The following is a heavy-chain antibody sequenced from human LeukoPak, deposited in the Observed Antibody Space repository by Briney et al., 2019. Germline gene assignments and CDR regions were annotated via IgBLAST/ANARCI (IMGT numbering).Heavy chain of an antibody. Sequence: GGSLRPSCAPSGFTSSIFAMSWVPPAPGKGLGWVSAISGIGGRPNDADSVKGRFTISRDNSKNTLYLQMNSLRAEDTAVYYCAKDLERDYGGNSDFYYYYYYGMDVWGQGTTVTVSS. CDR1: GFTSSIFA. J-gene: IGHJ6*02. V-gene: IGHV3-23*01. D-gene: IGHD4-23*01. CDR3: AKDLERDYGGNSDFYYYYYYGMDV. CDR2: ISGIGGRP.